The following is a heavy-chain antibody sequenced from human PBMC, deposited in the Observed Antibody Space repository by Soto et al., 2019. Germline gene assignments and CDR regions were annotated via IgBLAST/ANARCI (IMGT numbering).Heavy chain of an antibody. Sequence: QVQMEESGPGLVKPSQTLSLTCTVSGGSISSDYYWSWIRQPPGKGLEWMGYIYYSGSTHYNPSLKSRVTISVDTSPNQFALKLWSVNAADTAVYYCARAPYRGRNSRGAFAIWGQGPIVSLSS. CDR3: ARAPYRGRNSRGAFAI. J-gene: IGHJ3*02. D-gene: IGHD4-4*01. V-gene: IGHV4-30-4*01. CDR2: IYYSGST. CDR1: GGSISSDYY.